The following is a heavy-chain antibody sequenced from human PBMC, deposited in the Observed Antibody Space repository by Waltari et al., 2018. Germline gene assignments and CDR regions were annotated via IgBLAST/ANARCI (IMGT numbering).Heavy chain of an antibody. CDR2: ISHSANT. V-gene: IGHV4-38-2*02. Sequence: QVQLQESGPWQARPSETLSLTCIVSSYSISSGYFWSCIRQPPGKGLPWIGSISHSANTYYNPSLKSRVSMSVDTSKNQFALKMTSVTAADTAIYYCVRDLGGSGNSWFDAWGQGTLVTVSS. D-gene: IGHD3-10*01. CDR3: VRDLGGSGNSWFDA. J-gene: IGHJ5*02. CDR1: SYSISSGYF.